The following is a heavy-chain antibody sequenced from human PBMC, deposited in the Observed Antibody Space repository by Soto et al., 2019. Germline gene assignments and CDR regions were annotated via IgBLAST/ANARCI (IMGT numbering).Heavy chain of an antibody. J-gene: IGHJ4*02. CDR3: ARESEDLTSKFDY. CDR2: ISSTTNYI. CDR1: GFTFTRYS. V-gene: IGHV3-21*06. Sequence: PVGSLRLSCAASGFTFTRYSMNWVRQAPGKGLEWVSSISSTTNYIYYGDSMKGRFTISRDNAKNSLYLEMNSLRAEDTAAYYCARESEDLTSKFDYWGQGTLVTVSS.